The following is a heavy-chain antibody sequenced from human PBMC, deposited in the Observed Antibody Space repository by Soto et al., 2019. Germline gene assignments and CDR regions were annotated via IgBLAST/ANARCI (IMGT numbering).Heavy chain of an antibody. J-gene: IGHJ5*02. CDR1: GYSFTSYW. CDR3: ARSHSNYIDWFDP. D-gene: IGHD4-4*01. Sequence: GESLKISCKGSGYSFTSYWIGWVRQMPGKGLEWMGIIYPGDSDTRYSPSFQGQVTISANKSISTAYLQWSSLKASDTAMYYCARSHSNYIDWFDPWGQGTLVTVSS. V-gene: IGHV5-51*01. CDR2: IYPGDSDT.